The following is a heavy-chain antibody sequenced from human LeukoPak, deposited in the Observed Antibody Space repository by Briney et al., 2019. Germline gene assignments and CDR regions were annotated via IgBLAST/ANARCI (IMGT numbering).Heavy chain of an antibody. Sequence: SETLSLTCAVYGGSFSGYYWSWIRQPPGKGLEWIGEINHSGSTNYNPSLKSRVTISVDTSKNQFSLKLSSVTAADTAVYYCARGLRNDFWSGYYRPYYYMDVWGKGTTVTVSS. V-gene: IGHV4-34*01. CDR1: GGSFSGYY. CDR2: INHSGST. J-gene: IGHJ6*03. D-gene: IGHD3-3*01. CDR3: ARGLRNDFWSGYYRPYYYMDV.